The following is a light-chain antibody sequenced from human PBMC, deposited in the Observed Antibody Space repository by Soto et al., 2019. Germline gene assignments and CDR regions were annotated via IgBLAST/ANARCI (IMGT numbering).Light chain of an antibody. J-gene: IGKJ3*01. Sequence: EIVLTHSPGTLSLSPCERAALSCCASQSISSNYLAWYQQKPGQPPRILISGSSIRATGIPKRFSGSASGTNFTLTISSLEPEDFAVFYCQQYGSSPFTFGPGTKVDIK. V-gene: IGKV3-20*01. CDR2: GSS. CDR3: QQYGSSPFT. CDR1: QSISSNY.